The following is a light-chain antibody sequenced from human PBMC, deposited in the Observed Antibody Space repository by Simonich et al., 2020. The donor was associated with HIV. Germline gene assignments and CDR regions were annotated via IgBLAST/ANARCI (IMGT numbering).Light chain of an antibody. J-gene: IGKJ1*01. CDR1: QSLLHSDGKTY. Sequence: DIVMTQTPLSLSVTPGQPASISCKSSQSLLHSDGKTYLYWYLQRPGQSPQLLIYEASNRFSGVPDRFSGSGSGTDFTLKFSRVEAEDVGIYYCMQGTLWWTFGQGTKVEIK. V-gene: IGKV2-29*03. CDR2: EAS. CDR3: MQGTLWWT.